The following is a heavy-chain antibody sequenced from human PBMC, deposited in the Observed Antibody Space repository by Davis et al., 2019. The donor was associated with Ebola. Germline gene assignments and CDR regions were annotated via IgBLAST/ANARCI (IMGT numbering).Heavy chain of an antibody. Sequence: GESLKISCAASGFTFSSFWMSWVRQAPGKGLEWVANINQDGSEKYYVDSVKGRFTISRDNAKNSLYLQMNSLRAEDTALYYCVRGDGSWTYNAIDYWGQGTLVTVPS. J-gene: IGHJ4*02. CDR1: GFTFSSFW. CDR2: INQDGSEK. V-gene: IGHV3-7*03. D-gene: IGHD3-10*01. CDR3: VRGDGSWTYNAIDY.